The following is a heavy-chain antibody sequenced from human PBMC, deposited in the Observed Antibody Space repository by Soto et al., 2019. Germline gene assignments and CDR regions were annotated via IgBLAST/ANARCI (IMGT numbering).Heavy chain of an antibody. CDR3: AGGRKYSGSTDWSAP. CDR2: ISGSGSTI. J-gene: IGHJ5*02. CDR1: GFTFSDYE. V-gene: IGHV3-48*03. Sequence: GGSLRLSCAASGFTFSDYEMNWVRQAPGKGLEWVSYISGSGSTIYYADSVKGRFTISRDNAKNSLYLQMNSLRAEDTALYYCAGGRKYSGSTDWSAPWGQGTLVTVSS. D-gene: IGHD2-21*01.